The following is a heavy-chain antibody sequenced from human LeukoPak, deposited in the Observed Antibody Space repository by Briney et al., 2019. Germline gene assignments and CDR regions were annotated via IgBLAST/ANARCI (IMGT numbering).Heavy chain of an antibody. Sequence: GSLRLSCAASGFTVSNNYMSWVRQSPGKGLEWVSVIYTDGSTYYADSVKGRFTISRDNAKNSLYLQMNDLRAEDTAVYYCARDIAVTSFDVFDIWGQGTMVTVSS. V-gene: IGHV3-53*01. CDR1: GFTVSNNY. J-gene: IGHJ3*02. D-gene: IGHD6-19*01. CDR3: ARDIAVTSFDVFDI. CDR2: IYTDGST.